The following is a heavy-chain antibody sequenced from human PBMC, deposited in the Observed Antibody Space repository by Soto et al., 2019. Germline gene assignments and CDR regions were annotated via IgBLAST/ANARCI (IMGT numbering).Heavy chain of an antibody. V-gene: IGHV3-30-3*01. Sequence: QVQLVESGGGVVQPGGSLRLSCAASGFIFSNYAMQWVRQAPGKGLEWMAAISYDGNTQYYADSVRGRFTISRDNSKNTVYVQMISLRAEDTADYYCARDLKGDTKLDYWGQGTLVTVSS. CDR2: ISYDGNTQ. D-gene: IGHD1-26*01. J-gene: IGHJ4*02. CDR1: GFIFSNYA. CDR3: ARDLKGDTKLDY.